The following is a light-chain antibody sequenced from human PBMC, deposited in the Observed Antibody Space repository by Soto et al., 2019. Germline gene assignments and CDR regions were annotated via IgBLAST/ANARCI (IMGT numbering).Light chain of an antibody. CDR1: QSVSSN. CDR3: QQYNNWNT. J-gene: IGKJ1*01. V-gene: IGKV3-15*01. Sequence: EIVMTQSPATLSVSPGERATLSCRASQSVSSNLAWHQQKPGQAPRLLIYGASTRATGIPARFSGSGSGTEFTLTISSLQSEDFAVYYCQQYNNWNTFGQGTKVEIK. CDR2: GAS.